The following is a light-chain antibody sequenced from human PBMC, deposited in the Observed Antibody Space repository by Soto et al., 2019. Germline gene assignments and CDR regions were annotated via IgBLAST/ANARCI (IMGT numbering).Light chain of an antibody. J-gene: IGKJ1*01. CDR2: AAS. CDR3: QQSYNSPQT. V-gene: IGKV1-39*01. CDR1: QTIMTY. Sequence: DIQITQSPSSLAASVGGEVTITCRASQTIMTYLNWYQLKPGKPPRLLIYAASSLQSGVPSRFSGSGSGTDFTLTISSLQPEDFATYSCQQSYNSPQTFGQGTKVDNK.